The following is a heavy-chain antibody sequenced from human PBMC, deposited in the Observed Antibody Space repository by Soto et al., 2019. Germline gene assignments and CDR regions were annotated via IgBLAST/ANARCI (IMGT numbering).Heavy chain of an antibody. Sequence: QVQLQESGPRLVKPSETLSLTCTVSAGSISSYYCSWIRQPTGKGLEWIGYIYYSGSTNYNPSLKSRVTISVATYKNQFSLKLSSVTAAYSAVYYCARLGYSSSHNFDDWGQGTLVTVSS. CDR3: ARLGYSSSHNFDD. D-gene: IGHD6-13*01. V-gene: IGHV4-59*08. CDR1: AGSISSYY. J-gene: IGHJ4*02. CDR2: IYYSGST.